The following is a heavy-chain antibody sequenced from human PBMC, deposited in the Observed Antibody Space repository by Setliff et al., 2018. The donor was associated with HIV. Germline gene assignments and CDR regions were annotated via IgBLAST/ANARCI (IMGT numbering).Heavy chain of an antibody. V-gene: IGHV4-39*07. J-gene: IGHJ1*01. Sequence: SETLSLTCTVSGGSIKSSSYYWGWICQPPGKGLEWIGSIYYSGNTYYNPSLKSRVTISEDRSRNQFSLRLSSVTAADTAIYYCARVPTSSWYVTTQRTKEYFHHWGQGTLVTVSS. CDR1: GGSIKSSSYY. CDR3: ARVPTSSWYVTTQRTKEYFHH. D-gene: IGHD6-13*01. CDR2: IYYSGNT.